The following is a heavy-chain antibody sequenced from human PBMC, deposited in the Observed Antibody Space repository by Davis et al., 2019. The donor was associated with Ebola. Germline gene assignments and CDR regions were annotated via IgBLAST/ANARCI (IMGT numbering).Heavy chain of an antibody. CDR3: ASTLGYSGRVDY. Sequence: GESLKISCAASGFTFSSYSMNWVRQAPGKGLEWVSYIGGTGRAKYYADSVKGRFTISRDNAKNSLYLQMNSLRAEDTAVYYCASTLGYSGRVDYWGQGTLVTVSS. D-gene: IGHD5-12*01. J-gene: IGHJ4*02. CDR1: GFTFSSYS. CDR2: IGGTGRAK. V-gene: IGHV3-48*04.